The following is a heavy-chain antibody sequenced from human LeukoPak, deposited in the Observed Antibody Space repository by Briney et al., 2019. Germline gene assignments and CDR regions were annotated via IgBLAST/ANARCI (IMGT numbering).Heavy chain of an antibody. CDR2: ISCEDGSNK. CDR1: GFTFRSFV. CDR3: SKERSEEFSASGSYFDY. D-gene: IGHD3-10*01. V-gene: IGHV3-30*04. Sequence: GGSLRLSCAASGFTFRSFVMHWVRQAPGKGLERVAAISCEDGSNKYYADSVKGRFTISRDNSKYTVYLEMNSLRVEDTAMYYCSKERSEEFSASGSYFDYWGQGTLVTVSS. J-gene: IGHJ4*02.